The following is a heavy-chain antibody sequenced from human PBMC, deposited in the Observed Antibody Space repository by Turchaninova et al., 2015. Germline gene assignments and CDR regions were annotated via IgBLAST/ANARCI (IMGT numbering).Heavy chain of an antibody. D-gene: IGHD6-19*01. CDR2: VYYSGGL. CDR3: ARPGIRSGXYDFXX. CDR1: VGSIRSSSYY. J-gene: IGHJ4*02. V-gene: IGHV4-39*01. Sequence: QLQLQESGPGLVKPSETLSLTCTVSVGSIRSSSYYWAWIRQPPGRGLEWIGAVYYSGGLSSTQPLKNRXNIXVXTSXNQVFXXLGXXXAAVTAVXXXARPGIRSGXYDFXXWGQGXLVTVSS.